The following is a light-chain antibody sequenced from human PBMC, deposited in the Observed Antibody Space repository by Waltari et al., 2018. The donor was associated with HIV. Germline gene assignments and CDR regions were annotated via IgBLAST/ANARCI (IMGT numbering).Light chain of an antibody. CDR2: GAS. CDR1: QSVYNN. Sequence: EIVMPQSPAILSLSPGESATLSCRASQSVYNNLAWYQQKNGQAPRLLIYGASTRATDIPDRFSGSGSGTEFTLTVSSLQSGDFAVYYCQQYHNWPQTFGRGTKVEIK. V-gene: IGKV3-15*01. CDR3: QQYHNWPQT. J-gene: IGKJ2*01.